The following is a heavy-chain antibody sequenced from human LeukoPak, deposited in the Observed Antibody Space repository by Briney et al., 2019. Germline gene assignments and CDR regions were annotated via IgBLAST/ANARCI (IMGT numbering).Heavy chain of an antibody. Sequence: GGSLRLSCAASGFTFSSYSMNWVRQAPWKGLEWVSYISSVSGTIYYADSVKGRFTISRDNAKNSLYLQMNSLRAEDTAVYYCARMWSGYYTPFDYWGQGTLVTVSS. J-gene: IGHJ4*02. D-gene: IGHD3-3*01. CDR2: ISSVSGTI. CDR1: GFTFSSYS. CDR3: ARMWSGYYTPFDY. V-gene: IGHV3-48*01.